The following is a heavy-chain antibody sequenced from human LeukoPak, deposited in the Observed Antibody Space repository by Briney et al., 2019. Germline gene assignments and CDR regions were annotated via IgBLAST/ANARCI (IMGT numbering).Heavy chain of an antibody. CDR2: IIPIFGTA. V-gene: IGHV1-69*05. CDR3: AGRDHDYGDYVYFQH. CDR1: GGTFISYA. D-gene: IGHD4-17*01. Sequence: ASVKVSCKASGGTFISYAISWVRRAPGQGLEWMGRIIPIFGTANYAQKFQGRVTITTDESTSTAYMELSSLRSEDTAVYYCAGRDHDYGDYVYFQHWGQGTLVTVSS. J-gene: IGHJ1*01.